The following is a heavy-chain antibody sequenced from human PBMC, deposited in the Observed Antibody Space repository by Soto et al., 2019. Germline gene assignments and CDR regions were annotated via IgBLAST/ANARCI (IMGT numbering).Heavy chain of an antibody. Sequence: SETLSLTCTVSGGSISSYYWSWIRQPPGKGLEWIGYIYYSGSTNYNPSLKSRVTISVDTSKNQFSLKLSSVTAADTAVYYCARYSGYDYGYFDYWGQGTLVTVSS. V-gene: IGHV4-59*01. CDR3: ARYSGYDYGYFDY. D-gene: IGHD5-12*01. CDR2: IYYSGST. J-gene: IGHJ4*02. CDR1: GGSISSYY.